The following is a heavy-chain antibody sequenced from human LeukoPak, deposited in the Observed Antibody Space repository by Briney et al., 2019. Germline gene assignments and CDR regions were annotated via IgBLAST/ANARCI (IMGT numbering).Heavy chain of an antibody. Sequence: GGSLRLSCAASGFTFNSYSMNWVRQAPGKGLEWVAYVSSSTNSIYYADSVKGRFTISRDNAKNSLYLQMNSLRAEDTAVYYCARDKYMGVWGKGTTVTVSS. CDR1: GFTFNSYS. V-gene: IGHV3-48*01. CDR2: VSSSTNSI. J-gene: IGHJ6*04. CDR3: ARDKYMGV.